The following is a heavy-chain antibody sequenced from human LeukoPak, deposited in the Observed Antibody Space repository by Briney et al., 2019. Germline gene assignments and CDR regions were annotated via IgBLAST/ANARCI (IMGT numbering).Heavy chain of an antibody. CDR1: GYTFTSYD. Sequence: ASVKVSCRASGYTFTSYDINWVRQATGQGLEWMGWMNPNSGNTGYAQKFQGRVTITRNTSISTAYMELSSLRSEDTAVYYCARGQFGYYYDSSGYLNFDYWGQGTLVTVSS. J-gene: IGHJ4*02. CDR2: MNPNSGNT. V-gene: IGHV1-8*03. CDR3: ARGQFGYYYDSSGYLNFDY. D-gene: IGHD3-22*01.